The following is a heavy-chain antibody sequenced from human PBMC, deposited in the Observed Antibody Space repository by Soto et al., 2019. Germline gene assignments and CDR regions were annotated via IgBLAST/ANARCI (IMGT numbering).Heavy chain of an antibody. J-gene: IGHJ4*02. CDR2: INPDSGDT. Sequence: GASVKVSCKASGYTFTGFYMHWVRQAPGQGLEWMGRINPDSGDTDHAEKFQGRVTMTRDTSISTAYMELTRLTSDDTAVYHCAISGTHFHVDYWGQGTLVTVSS. CDR1: GYTFTGFY. CDR3: AISGTHFHVDY. D-gene: IGHD2-15*01. V-gene: IGHV1-2*06.